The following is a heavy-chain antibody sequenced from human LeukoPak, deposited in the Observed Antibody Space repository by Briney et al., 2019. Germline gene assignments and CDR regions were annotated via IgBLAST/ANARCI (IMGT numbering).Heavy chain of an antibody. Sequence: GGSLRLSCAAPGFTVCSNYMSWVRQAPGKGLEWVSVIYSGGSTYYADSVKGRFTISRDNSKNTLYLQMNSLRAEDTAVYYCAREGYSYGYDAFDIWGQGTMVTVSS. CDR1: GFTVCSNY. CDR3: AREGYSYGYDAFDI. CDR2: IYSGGST. V-gene: IGHV3-66*01. J-gene: IGHJ3*02. D-gene: IGHD5-18*01.